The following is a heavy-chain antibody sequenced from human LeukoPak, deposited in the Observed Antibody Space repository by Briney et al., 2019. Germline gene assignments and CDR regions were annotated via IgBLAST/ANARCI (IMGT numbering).Heavy chain of an antibody. Sequence: GGSLRLSCAASGFTFSNYAMTWVRQPPGKGLEWVSTLTGSGNDACYADSVKGRFTISRDNSKNMLYLQMDSLRAEDTAVYYCAKGATGLRIVGDDWGQGTLVTVSS. D-gene: IGHD2-15*01. J-gene: IGHJ4*02. V-gene: IGHV3-23*01. CDR2: LTGSGNDA. CDR3: AKGATGLRIVGDD. CDR1: GFTFSNYA.